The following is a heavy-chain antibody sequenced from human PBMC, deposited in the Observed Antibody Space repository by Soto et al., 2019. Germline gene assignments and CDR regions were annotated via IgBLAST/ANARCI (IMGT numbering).Heavy chain of an antibody. CDR3: AKGASHAPFEK. J-gene: IGHJ4*02. Sequence: DGSLRLSCSASGFAFNDFAMSWVSQAPGKGPEWLSTISGSGDKTFHSDSVKGRFDISRDNSNNKMFLQMNSLRAEDTAIYYCAKGASHAPFEKWGRGTLVTVSS. CDR2: ISGSGDKT. V-gene: IGHV3-23*01. CDR1: GFAFNDFA.